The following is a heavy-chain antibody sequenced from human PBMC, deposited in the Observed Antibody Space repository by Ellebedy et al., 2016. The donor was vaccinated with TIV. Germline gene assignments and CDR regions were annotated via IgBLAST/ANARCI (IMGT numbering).Heavy chain of an antibody. D-gene: IGHD3-10*01. CDR1: GFTFSDHL. Sequence: GESLKISCAASGFTFSDHLMHWVRQAPGKGLEWVAFISYDGSNRYYADSVKGRFTISRDNSKNTLYLQMNSLRAEDTAVYYCAKDLGFYGSGSHYWGQGTLVTVSS. V-gene: IGHV3-30*18. CDR3: AKDLGFYGSGSHY. J-gene: IGHJ4*02. CDR2: ISYDGSNR.